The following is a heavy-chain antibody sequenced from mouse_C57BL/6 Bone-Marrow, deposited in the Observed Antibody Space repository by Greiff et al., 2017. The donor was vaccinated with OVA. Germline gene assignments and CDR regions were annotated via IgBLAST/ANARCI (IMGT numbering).Heavy chain of an antibody. CDR2: IDPENGDT. V-gene: IGHV14-4*01. J-gene: IGHJ2*01. CDR1: GFNIKDDY. Sequence: EVQLQQSGAELVRPGASVKLSCTASGFNIKDDYMHWVKQRPEQGLEWIGWIDPENGDTEYASKFQGKATITADTSSNTAYLQLSSLTSEDTAVYYCTTRVTTVVDWGQGTTRTVSS. CDR3: TTRVTTVVD. D-gene: IGHD1-1*01.